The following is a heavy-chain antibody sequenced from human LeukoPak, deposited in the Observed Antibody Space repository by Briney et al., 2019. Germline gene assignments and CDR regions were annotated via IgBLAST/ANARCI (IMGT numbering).Heavy chain of an antibody. V-gene: IGHV3-23*01. Sequence: GGSLRLSCAASGFTFGTYAMSWVRQAPGKGLEWVSTIDNSGGYTYYGDSVKGRFTISRDNSKNTLYLQMNSLRAEDTAVYYCARDELRTGAFDVWGQGTMVTVSS. D-gene: IGHD1-7*01. CDR2: IDNSGGYT. CDR1: GFTFGTYA. J-gene: IGHJ3*01. CDR3: ARDELRTGAFDV.